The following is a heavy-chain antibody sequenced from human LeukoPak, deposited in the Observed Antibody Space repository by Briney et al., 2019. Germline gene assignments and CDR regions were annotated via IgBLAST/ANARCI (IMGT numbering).Heavy chain of an antibody. V-gene: IGHV4-30-2*01. D-gene: IGHD6-19*01. CDR1: GGSISSGGYY. CDR3: ARASSSGWILNWFDP. Sequence: SETLSLTRTVSGGSISSGGYYWSWIRQPPGKGLEWIGYTYHSGSTYYNPSLKSRVTISVDRSKNQFSLKLSSVTAADTAVYYCARASSSGWILNWFDPWGQGTLVTVSS. CDR2: TYHSGST. J-gene: IGHJ5*02.